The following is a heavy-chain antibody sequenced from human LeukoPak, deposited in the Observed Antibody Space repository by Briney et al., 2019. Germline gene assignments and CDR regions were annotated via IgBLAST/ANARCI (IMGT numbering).Heavy chain of an antibody. D-gene: IGHD3-10*01. Sequence: SETLSLTCTVSGGSISSSSYYWGWIRQPPGKGLEWIGSIYYSGSTYYNPSLKSRVTISVDTSKNQFSLKLSSVTAADTAVYYCARLLWFGEKHFDYWGQGTLVTVSS. CDR1: GGSISSSSYY. CDR2: IYYSGST. J-gene: IGHJ4*02. V-gene: IGHV4-39*07. CDR3: ARLLWFGEKHFDY.